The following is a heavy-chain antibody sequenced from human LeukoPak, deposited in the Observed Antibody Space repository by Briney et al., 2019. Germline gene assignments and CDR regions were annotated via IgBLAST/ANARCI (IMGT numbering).Heavy chain of an antibody. J-gene: IGHJ6*03. D-gene: IGHD6-6*01. CDR2: INHSGST. CDR3: ARDSSKRGYYYMDV. Sequence: SETLSLTCAVYGGSFSGYYWSWIRQPPGKGLEWIGEINHSGSTNYNPSLKSRVTISVDTSKNQFSLKLSSVTAADTAVYYCARDSSKRGYYYMDVWGKGTTVTVSS. CDR1: GGSFSGYY. V-gene: IGHV4-34*01.